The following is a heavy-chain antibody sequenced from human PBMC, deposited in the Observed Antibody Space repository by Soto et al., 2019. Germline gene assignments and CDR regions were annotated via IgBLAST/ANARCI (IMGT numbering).Heavy chain of an antibody. J-gene: IGHJ6*02. D-gene: IGHD3-3*01. Sequence: SVKVSCKASGFTFTSSAVQWVRQARGQRLEWIGWIVVGSGNTNYAQKFQERVTITRDMSTSTAYMELSSLRSEDTAVYYCAADQPDFWSGYYPGYYYGMDVWGQGTTVTVS. CDR1: GFTFTSSA. V-gene: IGHV1-58*01. CDR3: AADQPDFWSGYYPGYYYGMDV. CDR2: IVVGSGNT.